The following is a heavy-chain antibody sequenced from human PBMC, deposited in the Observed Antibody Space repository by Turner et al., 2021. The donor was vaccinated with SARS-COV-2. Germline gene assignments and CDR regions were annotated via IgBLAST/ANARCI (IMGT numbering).Heavy chain of an antibody. V-gene: IGHV4-59*01. Sequence: QVQLQESGPGLVKPSETLFLTCTVSGDSISSSYWSWIRQPPGKGLEWIGYIYYSGSTNYNPSLKSRVTISVDTSKNQFSLKLTSVTAADTAVYYWARSGGWYFGYFDYWGQGTLVTVSS. J-gene: IGHJ4*02. CDR2: IYYSGST. D-gene: IGHD6-19*01. CDR1: GDSISSSY. CDR3: ARSGGWYFGYFDY.